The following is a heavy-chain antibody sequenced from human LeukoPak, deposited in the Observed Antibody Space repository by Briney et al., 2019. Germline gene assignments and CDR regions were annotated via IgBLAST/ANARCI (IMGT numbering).Heavy chain of an antibody. V-gene: IGHV4-31*03. CDR1: SDSISSANYY. D-gene: IGHD3-22*01. Sequence: SQTLSLTRTVSSDSISSANYYLNWIRQHPGKVLECIGNIYYGGSTNYKPSLNTRATISLDTSKNQFYLKLSSVTAADTDVYYCERWRDYHDSSGAGHGMDVWGQGTTVTVSS. J-gene: IGHJ6*02. CDR3: ERWRDYHDSSGAGHGMDV. CDR2: IYYGGST.